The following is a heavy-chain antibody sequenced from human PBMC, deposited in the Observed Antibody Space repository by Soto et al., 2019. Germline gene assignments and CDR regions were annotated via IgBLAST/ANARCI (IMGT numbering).Heavy chain of an antibody. CDR2: ISGSGGST. CDR3: AKDRSSFHSSGRNWFDP. J-gene: IGHJ5*02. CDR1: GFTFSSYV. V-gene: IGHV3-23*01. Sequence: GGSLRLSCAASGFTFSSYVMSWVRQAPGKGLEWVSAISGSGGSTYYADPVKGRFTISRDNSKNTLYLQMNSLRAEDTAVYYCAKDRSSFHSSGRNWFDPWGQGTLVTVSS. D-gene: IGHD6-19*01.